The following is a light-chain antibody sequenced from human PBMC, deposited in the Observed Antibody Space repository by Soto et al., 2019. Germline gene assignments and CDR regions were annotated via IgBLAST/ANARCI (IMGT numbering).Light chain of an antibody. CDR3: QQYGSSPPS. CDR2: DAS. Sequence: EIVLTQSPGTLSLSPGERATLSCRASQSVSAGYLAWYQQNPGQARRLLIYDASSRATGIPDRFSGSGSGTDFTLTISRLEPEDFAVYYCQQYGSSPPSFGQGTKLEIK. J-gene: IGKJ2*01. CDR1: QSVSAGY. V-gene: IGKV3-20*01.